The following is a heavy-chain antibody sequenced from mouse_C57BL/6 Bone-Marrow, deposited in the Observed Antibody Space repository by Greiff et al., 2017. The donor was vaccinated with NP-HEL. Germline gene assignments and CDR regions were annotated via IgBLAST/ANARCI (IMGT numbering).Heavy chain of an antibody. D-gene: IGHD1-1*01. CDR1: GFTFSSYA. V-gene: IGHV5-9-1*02. J-gene: IGHJ3*01. CDR3: TRDNYGSSRFAY. Sequence: DVMLVESGEGLVKPGGSLKLSCAASGFTFSSYAMSWVRQTPEKRLEWVAYISSGGDYIYYADTVKGRFTISRDNARNTLYLQMSSLKSEDTAMYYCTRDNYGSSRFAYWGQGTLVTVSA. CDR2: ISSGGDYI.